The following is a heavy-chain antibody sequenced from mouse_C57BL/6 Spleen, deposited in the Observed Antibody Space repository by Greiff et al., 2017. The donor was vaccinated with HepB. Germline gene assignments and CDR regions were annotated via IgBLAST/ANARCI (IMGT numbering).Heavy chain of an antibody. CDR2: IYPGDGDT. V-gene: IGHV1-80*01. CDR3: ARSTYDYDVGYFDY. CDR1: GYAFSRYW. Sequence: VQLQQSGAALVKPGASVKISCKASGYAFSRYWMNWVTQRPGKGLEWIGQIYPGDGDTNYNGKFKGKATLTADKSSSTAYMQLSSLTSEDSAVYFCARSTYDYDVGYFDYWGQGTTLTVSS. J-gene: IGHJ2*01. D-gene: IGHD2-4*01.